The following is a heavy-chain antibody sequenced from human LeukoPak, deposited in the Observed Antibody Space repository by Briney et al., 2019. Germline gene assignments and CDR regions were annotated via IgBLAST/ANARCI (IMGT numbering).Heavy chain of an antibody. CDR1: GGTFISYA. Sequence: SVKVSCKASGGTFISYAISWVRQAPGQGLEWMGGIIPIFGTANYAQKFQGRVTITADESTSTAYMELSSLRSEDTAVYYCARDSAYSSSPTSFDPWGQGTLVTVSS. CDR3: ARDSAYSSSPTSFDP. V-gene: IGHV1-69*13. J-gene: IGHJ5*02. CDR2: IIPIFGTA. D-gene: IGHD6-13*01.